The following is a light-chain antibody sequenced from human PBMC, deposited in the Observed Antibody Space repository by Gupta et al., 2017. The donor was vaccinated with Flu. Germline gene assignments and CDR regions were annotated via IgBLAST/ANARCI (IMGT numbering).Light chain of an antibody. CDR1: QSISSW. CDR2: KAS. J-gene: IGKJ4*01. CDR3: QQYNSYSPVLT. Sequence: DIQMTQSPSTLSASVGDRVTITCRASQSISSWLAWYQQKPGKAPKLLIYKASSLESGVPSRFSGSGSGTELTLTISSLQPDDFATYYCQQYNSYSPVLTFGGGTKVEIK. V-gene: IGKV1-5*03.